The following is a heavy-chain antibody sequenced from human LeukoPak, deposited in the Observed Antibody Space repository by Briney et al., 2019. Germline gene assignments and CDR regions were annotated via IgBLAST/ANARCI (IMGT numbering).Heavy chain of an antibody. CDR2: IYTSGST. CDR3: ARVQSDSSGYRSAFDI. CDR1: GGSISSYY. J-gene: IGHJ3*02. V-gene: IGHV4-4*07. Sequence: SETLSLTCTVSGGSISSYYWSWIRQPAGKGLEWNGRIYTSGSTNYDPSLKSRVTMSVDTSKNQFSLKLSSVTAADTAVYYCARVQSDSSGYRSAFDIWGQGTMVTVSS. D-gene: IGHD3-22*01.